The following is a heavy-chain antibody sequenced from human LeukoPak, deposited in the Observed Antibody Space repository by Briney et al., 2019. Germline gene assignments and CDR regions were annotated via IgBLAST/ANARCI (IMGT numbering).Heavy chain of an antibody. CDR2: ISSSGSTI. Sequence: GGSLRLSCAASGFTFSDYYMSWIRQAPGKGLEWVSYISSSGSTIYYADSVKGRFTISRDNSKNTLYLQMNSLRAEDTAVYYCAKDSIGYSYGYGNYFDYWGQGTLVTVSS. CDR3: AKDSIGYSYGYGNYFDY. D-gene: IGHD5-18*01. CDR1: GFTFSDYY. J-gene: IGHJ4*02. V-gene: IGHV3-11*04.